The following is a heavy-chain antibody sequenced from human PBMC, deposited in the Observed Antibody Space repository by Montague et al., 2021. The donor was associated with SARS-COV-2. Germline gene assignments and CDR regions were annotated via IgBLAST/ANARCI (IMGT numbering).Heavy chain of an antibody. J-gene: IGHJ4*02. CDR3: AKDPHYDFWSGYCFDY. CDR1: GFTFSSYA. V-gene: IGHV3-23*03. CDR2: IYSGGSSK. Sequence: SLRLSCAASGFTFSSYAMSWVRQAPGKGLEWVSDIYSGGSSKYYADSVKGRFTISRDNTKNTLYLQMNSLRAEDTAVYYCAKDPHYDFWSGYCFDYWGQGTLVTVSS. D-gene: IGHD3-3*01.